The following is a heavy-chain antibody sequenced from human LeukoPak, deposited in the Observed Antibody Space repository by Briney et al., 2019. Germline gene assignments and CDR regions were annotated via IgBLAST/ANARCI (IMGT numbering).Heavy chain of an antibody. D-gene: IGHD1-1*01. Sequence: AGGSLRLSCAASGLIFSKYAMEWVRQAPGKGLEWVSSIDGPSDSIYYADSVKGRFTISRDDAKNSVYLQMNSLRAEDTGIYYCARLVCTTIPCYGKFYFDYWGQGTLVPVAS. J-gene: IGHJ4*02. V-gene: IGHV3-21*06. CDR2: IDGPSDSI. CDR1: GLIFSKYA. CDR3: ARLVCTTIPCYGKFYFDY.